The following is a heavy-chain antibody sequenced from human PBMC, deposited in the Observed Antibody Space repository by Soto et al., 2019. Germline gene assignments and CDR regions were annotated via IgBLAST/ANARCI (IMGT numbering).Heavy chain of an antibody. CDR2: IYYSGST. CDR3: ASSDRSGFGFVY. Sequence: SETLSLPCTVSVGSISSYYWRWIRQPPGKGLEWIGSIYYSGSTNYKPSLKRRVTMPVDTSKNLVSLQLNPVTPEDTALYYCASSDRSGFGFVYGGQGTLDTVSS. J-gene: IGHJ4*02. V-gene: IGHV4-59*12. D-gene: IGHD3-22*01. CDR1: VGSISSYY.